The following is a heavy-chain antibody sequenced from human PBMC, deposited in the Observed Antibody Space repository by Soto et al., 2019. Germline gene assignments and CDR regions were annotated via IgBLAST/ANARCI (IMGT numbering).Heavy chain of an antibody. J-gene: IGHJ4*02. Sequence: ASVKVSCKASGYTFTSYGISWVRQAPGQGLEWVGWIHTYNGNTNFAQKLQGRVTLTTDTSTSIAYMELRSLRSDDTAVYYCARDSDYIIAYWGQGTLVTVSS. V-gene: IGHV1-18*01. CDR3: ARDSDYIIAY. CDR1: GYTFTSYG. CDR2: IHTYNGNT. D-gene: IGHD4-17*01.